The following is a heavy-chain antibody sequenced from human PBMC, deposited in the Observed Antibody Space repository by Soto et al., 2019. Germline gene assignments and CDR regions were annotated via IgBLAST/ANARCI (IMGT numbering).Heavy chain of an antibody. D-gene: IGHD4-17*01. J-gene: IGHJ4*02. Sequence: LSLTCTVSGGSISSYYWSWIRQPPGKGLEWIGYIYYSGSTNYNPSLKSRVTISVDTSKNQFSLKLSSVTAADTAVYYCARDGAGTVSEFDYWGQGTLVTVSS. V-gene: IGHV4-59*01. CDR2: IYYSGST. CDR1: GGSISSYY. CDR3: ARDGAGTVSEFDY.